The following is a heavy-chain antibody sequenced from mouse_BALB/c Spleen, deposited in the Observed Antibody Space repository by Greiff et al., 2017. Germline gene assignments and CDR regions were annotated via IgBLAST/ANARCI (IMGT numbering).Heavy chain of an antibody. Sequence: GKVVESGPGLVQPSQSLSITCTVSGFSLTSYGVHWVRQSPGKGLEWLGVIWSGGSTDYNAAFISRLSISKDNSKSQVFFKMNSLQANDTAIYYCARNLWSSYYAMDYWGQGTSVTVSS. CDR3: ARNLWSSYYAMDY. V-gene: IGHV2-2*02. CDR2: IWSGGST. J-gene: IGHJ4*01. CDR1: GFSLTSYG. D-gene: IGHD1-1*02.